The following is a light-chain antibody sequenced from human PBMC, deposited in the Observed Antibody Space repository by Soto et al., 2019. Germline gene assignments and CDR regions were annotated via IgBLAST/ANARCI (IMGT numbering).Light chain of an antibody. V-gene: IGLV1-40*01. CDR3: QSYDSTLSDRYV. J-gene: IGLJ1*01. CDR1: SSRIGAGYD. Sequence: QSVLTQPPSVSGARGQRVTISCTGSSSRIGAGYDVHWYQQRPGTAPKLLIFGNSNRPSGVPDRFSGSKSGTSASLTITGLQAEDEGDYYCQSYDSTLSDRYVFGSGTHLTVL. CDR2: GNS.